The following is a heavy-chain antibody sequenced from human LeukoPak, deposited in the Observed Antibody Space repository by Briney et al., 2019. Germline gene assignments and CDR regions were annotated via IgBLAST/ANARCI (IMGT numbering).Heavy chain of an antibody. CDR2: IRYDGSNK. CDR1: GFTFSSYG. V-gene: IGHV3-30*02. J-gene: IGHJ6*03. CDR3: ANSPLDYSNYNYYYYYMDV. Sequence: GGSLRLSCAASGFTFSSYGRHWVRQAPGKGLEWVAFIRYDGSNKYYADSVKGRFTISRDNSKNTLYLQMNSLRAEDTAVYYCANSPLDYSNYNYYYYYMDVWGKGTTVTVSS. D-gene: IGHD4-11*01.